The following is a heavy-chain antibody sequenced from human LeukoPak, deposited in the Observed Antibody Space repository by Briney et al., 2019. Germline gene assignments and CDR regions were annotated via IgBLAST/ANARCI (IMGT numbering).Heavy chain of an antibody. CDR3: TRGLMGYSGYDDY. J-gene: IGHJ4*02. CDR1: GFILGDYA. CDR2: IRSRTYGGTT. D-gene: IGHD5-12*01. Sequence: GGSLRLSCTASGFILGDYAMSWVRQAPGQGLEWVGFIRSRTYGGTTEYAASVKGRFSISRDDSKSIANLQMNSLKTEDTAVYYCTRGLMGYSGYDDYWGRGTLVTVSS. V-gene: IGHV3-49*04.